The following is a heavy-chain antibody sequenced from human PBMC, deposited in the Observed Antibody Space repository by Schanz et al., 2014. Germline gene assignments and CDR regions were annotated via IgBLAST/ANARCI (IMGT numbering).Heavy chain of an antibody. CDR1: KFTFSNYA. CDR2: ISGSGGGT. D-gene: IGHD1-1*01. Sequence: EVQLVESGGDLIQPGRSLRLSCAASKFTFSNYAMSWVRQAPGKGLEWVSSISGSGGGTYYADSVKGRFTISRDNAKSSLHLQMNSLRADDTAVYYCARDGVAATTDFEYWGQGALVTVSS. J-gene: IGHJ4*02. CDR3: ARDGVAATTDFEY. V-gene: IGHV3-23*04.